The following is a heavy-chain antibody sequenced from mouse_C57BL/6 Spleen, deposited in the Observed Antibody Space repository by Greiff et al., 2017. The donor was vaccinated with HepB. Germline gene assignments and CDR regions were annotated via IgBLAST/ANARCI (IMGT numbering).Heavy chain of an antibody. Sequence: EVKLMESGGGLVKPGGSLKLSCAASGFTFSSYAMSWVRQTPEKRLEWVATISDGGSYTYYPDNVKGRFTISRDNAKNNLYLQMSHLTSEDTAMYYCARDRGSTPYYLDYWGQGTTLTVSS. CDR2: ISDGGSYT. CDR3: ARDRGSTPYYLDY. J-gene: IGHJ2*01. V-gene: IGHV5-4*01. CDR1: GFTFSSYA. D-gene: IGHD1-1*01.